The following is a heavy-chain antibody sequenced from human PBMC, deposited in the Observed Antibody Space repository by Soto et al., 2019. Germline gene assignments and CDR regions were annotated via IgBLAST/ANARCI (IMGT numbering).Heavy chain of an antibody. D-gene: IGHD1-26*01. CDR2: ISGGGGST. J-gene: IGHJ2*01. CDR1: GFTFTSYA. Sequence: EVQLLESGGGLVQPGGSLRLSCAASGFTFTSYAMSWVRQAPGKGLEWVSAISGGGGSTYYADSVKGRSTISRDTSKNALYLQTNSPRAEDTALYYCATVPITSRVGARRKDWSFDLWGRGTLVTVSS. V-gene: IGHV3-23*01. CDR3: ATVPITSRVGARRKDWSFDL.